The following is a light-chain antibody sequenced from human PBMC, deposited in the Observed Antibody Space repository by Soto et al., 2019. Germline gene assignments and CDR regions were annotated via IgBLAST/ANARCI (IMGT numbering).Light chain of an antibody. CDR1: QSVSSN. V-gene: IGKV3-15*01. J-gene: IGKJ5*01. Sequence: EIMMTQSPATLSVSPGERATLSCRASQSVSSNLAWYQQKPGQAPRLLIYGASTRATGIPARFSGSGSGTEFTLIISSLQSEDCAVYYCQQYSDWPPITFGQGTRLE. CDR3: QQYSDWPPIT. CDR2: GAS.